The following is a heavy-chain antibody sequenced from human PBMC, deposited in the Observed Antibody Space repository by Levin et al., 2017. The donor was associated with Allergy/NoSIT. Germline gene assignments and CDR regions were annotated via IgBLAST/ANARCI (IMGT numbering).Heavy chain of an antibody. D-gene: IGHD5-24*01. CDR2: ISSSSSTI. V-gene: IGHV3-48*02. Sequence: GGSLRLSCAASGFTFSSYSMNWVRQAPGKGLEWVSYISSSSSTIYYADSVKGRFTISRDNAKNSLYLQMNSLRDEDTAVYYCARDGGRDGYNYAFDIWGQGTMVTVSS. CDR1: GFTFSSYS. CDR3: ARDGGRDGYNYAFDI. J-gene: IGHJ3*02.